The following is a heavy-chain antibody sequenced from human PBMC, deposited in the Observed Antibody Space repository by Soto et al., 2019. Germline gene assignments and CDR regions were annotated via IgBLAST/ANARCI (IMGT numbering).Heavy chain of an antibody. V-gene: IGHV3-23*01. J-gene: IGHJ4*02. CDR1: GFTFSSYA. CDR3: AKGRESSGSYRPFDY. D-gene: IGHD3-22*01. Sequence: PGGSLRLSCAASGFTFSSYAMSWVRQAPGKGLEWVSAISAGAVATNYADSVKGRFTISRDNSKNTLYLQMNSPRAEDTAVYYCAKGRESSGSYRPFDYWGQGALVTVSS. CDR2: ISAGAVAT.